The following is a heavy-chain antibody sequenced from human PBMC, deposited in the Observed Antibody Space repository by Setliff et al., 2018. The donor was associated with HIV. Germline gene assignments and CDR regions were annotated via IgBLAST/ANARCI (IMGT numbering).Heavy chain of an antibody. Sequence: SVKVSCKASGYTFTGYYMHWVRQAPGQGLEWMGGIIPIFGTANYAQKFQGRVTITTDESTSTVYMELSSLRSEDTAVYYCARAAYGYDSSGYFFDYWGQGTLVTVSS. V-gene: IGHV1-69*05. J-gene: IGHJ4*02. D-gene: IGHD3-22*01. CDR2: IIPIFGTA. CDR1: GYTFTGYY. CDR3: ARAAYGYDSSGYFFDY.